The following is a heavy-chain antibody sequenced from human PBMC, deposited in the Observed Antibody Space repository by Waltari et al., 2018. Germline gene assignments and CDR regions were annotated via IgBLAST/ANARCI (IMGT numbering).Heavy chain of an antibody. CDR2: IDPNESSN. J-gene: IGHJ4*02. V-gene: IGHV5-10-1*03. CDR3: ARRDYSGYDETFDH. Sequence: DVQLVQSGTEVKKPGESLTISWKGSGYSFTDYWIIWVRHKPGKGLEWMGRIDPNESSNNYSPPFQGHVTISTDKSTRTAYLQWSSLQASDTAIYYCARRDYSGYDETFDHWGQGTQVTVSS. D-gene: IGHD5-12*01. CDR1: GYSFTDYW.